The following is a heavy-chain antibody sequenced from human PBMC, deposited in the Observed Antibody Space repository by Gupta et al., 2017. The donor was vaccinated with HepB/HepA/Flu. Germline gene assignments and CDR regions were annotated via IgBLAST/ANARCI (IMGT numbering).Heavy chain of an antibody. D-gene: IGHD3-10*01. V-gene: IGHV4-39*01. Sequence: QLQLQESGPGLVKPSETLSLTCTVSGGSISSSSYYWGWIRKPPGKGLESIGTIYYSGNTYYNPSLKSRVTISGDTSNNQFSLRVTSVTAADTSVYYCARVKCSDANYYPYYFDYWGQGILVTVSS. CDR1: GGSISSSSYY. CDR2: IYYSGNT. J-gene: IGHJ4*02. CDR3: ARVKCSDANYYPYYFDY.